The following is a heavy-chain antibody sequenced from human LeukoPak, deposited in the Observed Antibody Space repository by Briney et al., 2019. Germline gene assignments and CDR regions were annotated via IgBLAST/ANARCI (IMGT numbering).Heavy chain of an antibody. V-gene: IGHV1-2*02. J-gene: IGHJ4*02. CDR2: INPNNGGT. Sequence: ASVKVSCKASGYTFTAYYIHWVRQAPGQGPEWMAWINPNNGGTNYPQKFQGRVTMTRDTSIRTAYMEVSSLRSDDTAVYYCARGQQWLEAFDYWGLGTLVTVSS. CDR3: ARGQQWLEAFDY. D-gene: IGHD6-19*01. CDR1: GYTFTAYY.